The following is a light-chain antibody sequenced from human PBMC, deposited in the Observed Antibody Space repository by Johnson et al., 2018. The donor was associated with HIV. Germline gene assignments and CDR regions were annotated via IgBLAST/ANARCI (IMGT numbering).Light chain of an antibody. CDR3: GTWDSSLGAHYG. CDR2: EKN. J-gene: IGLJ1*01. Sequence: QSVLTQPPSVSAAPGQKVTISCSGSSSNIGNNYVSWYQQLPGTAPKLLIYEKNKRPSGIPDRFSASKSGTSATLDITGLQTGDEADYYCGTWDSSLGAHYGFGTGTKVTFL. V-gene: IGLV1-51*02. CDR1: SSNIGNNY.